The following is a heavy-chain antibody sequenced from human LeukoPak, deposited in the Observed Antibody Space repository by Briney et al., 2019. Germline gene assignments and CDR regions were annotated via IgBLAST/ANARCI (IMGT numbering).Heavy chain of an antibody. CDR3: AKDHSQNFDY. V-gene: IGHV3-30*02. J-gene: IGHJ4*02. CDR2: LRRDGSDK. Sequence: GGSLGLSCAASGFTFSNYGMHWLRQAPGKGLEWVAFLRRDGSDKYYADSVKGRFTISRDNSKNTVYLQMNSLRTEDTAVYYCAKDHSQNFDYWGQGTLVTVSS. CDR1: GFTFSNYG. D-gene: IGHD5-18*01.